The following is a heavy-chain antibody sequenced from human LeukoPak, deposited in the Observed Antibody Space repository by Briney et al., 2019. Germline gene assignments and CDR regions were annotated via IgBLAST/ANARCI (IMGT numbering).Heavy chain of an antibody. D-gene: IGHD1-26*01. Sequence: GASVKVSCKASGDTFTKYHMNWVRQAPGQGLEWMGLINLNGGNTIYAQNFQGTVTMTWHTSTSTGYMYLSSLRSEGTAVYFCAIEYTGSSYLDHWGQGTLVTVSS. V-gene: IGHV1-46*01. CDR2: INLNGGNT. CDR3: AIEYTGSSYLDH. CDR1: GDTFTKYH. J-gene: IGHJ4*02.